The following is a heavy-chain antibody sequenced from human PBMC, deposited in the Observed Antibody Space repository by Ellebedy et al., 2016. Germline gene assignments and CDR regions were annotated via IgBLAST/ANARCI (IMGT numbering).Heavy chain of an antibody. Sequence: GSLRLSCIVSGGSISRYYWSWIRQPPGRGLEWIGNIYYTGTTNYNPSLQSRVTILLDTSNNPFSLRLTSVTAADTAVYYCARIGGVSFGERPIDYWGQGTLVTVSS. J-gene: IGHJ4*02. CDR3: ARIGGVSFGERPIDY. CDR2: IYYTGTT. D-gene: IGHD3-10*01. V-gene: IGHV4-59*01. CDR1: GGSISRYY.